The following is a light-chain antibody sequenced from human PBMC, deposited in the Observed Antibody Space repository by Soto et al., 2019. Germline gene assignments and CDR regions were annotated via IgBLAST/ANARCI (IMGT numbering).Light chain of an antibody. J-gene: IGKJ4*01. CDR3: QLYDGHSVFT. CDR2: DAS. CDR1: QSVTNW. V-gene: IGKV1-5*01. Sequence: DIQMTQSPSTLSASVGDRVTITCRASQSVTNWLAWYQQKPGKAPKLLIFDASSLQSGVPSRFSGGGSGTEFTLSIGSLQPDDFATYYCQLYDGHSVFTFGGGTKVEIK.